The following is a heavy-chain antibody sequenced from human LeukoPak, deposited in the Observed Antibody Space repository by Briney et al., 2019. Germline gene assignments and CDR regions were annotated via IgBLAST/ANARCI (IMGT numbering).Heavy chain of an antibody. J-gene: IGHJ4*02. Sequence: GGSLRLSCAASEFHFSTHGMNWVRQAPGKGLEWVSGVSPSGDITYYADSVMGRFTISRDNRKSTVSLQMNSLRAEDTAVYYCAKYSGSYDYWGQGTLVTVSS. D-gene: IGHD1-26*01. CDR3: AKYSGSYDY. CDR1: EFHFSTHG. V-gene: IGHV3-23*01. CDR2: VSPSGDIT.